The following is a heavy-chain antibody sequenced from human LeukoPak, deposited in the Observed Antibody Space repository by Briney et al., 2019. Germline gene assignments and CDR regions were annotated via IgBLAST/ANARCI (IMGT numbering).Heavy chain of an antibody. D-gene: IGHD2-2*01. CDR1: GGSISSGDYY. CDR3: ARVHQLLSYYFDY. J-gene: IGHJ4*02. V-gene: IGHV4-30-4*08. CDR2: IYYSGST. Sequence: SETLSLTRTVSGGSISSGDYYLSWIRQPPGKGLEWIGYIYYSGSTYYNPSLKSRVTISVDTSKNQFSLKLSSVTAADTAVYYCARVHQLLSYYFDYWGQGTLVTVSS.